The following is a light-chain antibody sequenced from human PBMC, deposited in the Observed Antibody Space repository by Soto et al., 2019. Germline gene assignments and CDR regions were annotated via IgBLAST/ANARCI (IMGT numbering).Light chain of an antibody. J-gene: IGLJ2*01. Sequence: QSALTQPASVSGSPGQSITISCTGTSSDVGGYNFVSWYQQHQGKAPKLMIYEVSNRPSGVSYRFSGSKSGNTASLTISGLQAEDEADYYCSSYPSSVTLVFGGGTKLTVL. CDR3: SSYPSSVTLV. CDR1: SSDVGGYNF. CDR2: EVS. V-gene: IGLV2-14*01.